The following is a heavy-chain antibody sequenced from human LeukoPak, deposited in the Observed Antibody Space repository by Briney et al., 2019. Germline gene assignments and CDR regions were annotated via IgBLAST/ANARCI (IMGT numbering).Heavy chain of an antibody. D-gene: IGHD3-16*02. V-gene: IGHV1-18*01. J-gene: IGHJ4*02. CDR3: ARGSVWGSYRYSAFDY. Sequence: ASVKVSCKASGYTFTSYGISWVRQAPGQGLEWMGWISACNGNTNYAQKLQGRVTMTTDTSTSTAYMELRSLRSDDTAVYYCARGSVWGSYRYSAFDYWGQGTLVTVSS. CDR1: GYTFTSYG. CDR2: ISACNGNT.